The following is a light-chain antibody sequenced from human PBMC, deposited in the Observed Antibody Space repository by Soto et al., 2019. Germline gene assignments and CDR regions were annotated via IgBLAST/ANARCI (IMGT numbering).Light chain of an antibody. CDR3: QQRNNWPLT. CDR1: QSVNNY. CDR2: DVS. V-gene: IGKV3-11*01. J-gene: IGKJ4*01. Sequence: EIVLTQSPATLSLSPGERATLSCRASQSVNNYLAWYQQKPGQAPRLLIYDVSNMDTGIPARFSGSGSGTDFTLPISSLEREDFGDYYGQQRNNWPLTVGGGTTVEIK.